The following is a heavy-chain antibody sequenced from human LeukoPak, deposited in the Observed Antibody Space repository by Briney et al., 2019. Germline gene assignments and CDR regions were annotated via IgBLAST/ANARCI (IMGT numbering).Heavy chain of an antibody. J-gene: IGHJ6*03. D-gene: IGHD4-17*01. CDR1: GFTFSSYG. Sequence: GGSLRLSCAASGFTFSSYGMHWVRQAPGKGLEWVAFIRYDGSNKYYADSVKGRFTISRDNSKNTLYQQMNSLRAEDTAVYYCAKDGDYGASDYYYYMDVWGKGTTVTVSS. V-gene: IGHV3-30*02. CDR3: AKDGDYGASDYYYYMDV. CDR2: IRYDGSNK.